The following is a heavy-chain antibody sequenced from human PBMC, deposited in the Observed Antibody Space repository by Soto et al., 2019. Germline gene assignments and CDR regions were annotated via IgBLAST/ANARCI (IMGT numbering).Heavy chain of an antibody. CDR3: AKSSAFSSYCFDY. V-gene: IGHV3-23*01. CDR1: GFTFSSHA. Sequence: GGSLRLSWAASGFTFSSHAMSWVRQAPGKGLEWVSTISGGGGSTYYADSVKGRFTISRDNSKNTLYVQMNGLRAEDTAVYYCAKSSAFSSYCFDYWGQGTLVTVSS. D-gene: IGHD3-10*01. J-gene: IGHJ4*02. CDR2: ISGGGGST.